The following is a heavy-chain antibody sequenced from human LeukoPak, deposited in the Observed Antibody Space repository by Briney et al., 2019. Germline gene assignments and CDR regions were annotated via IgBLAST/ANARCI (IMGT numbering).Heavy chain of an antibody. V-gene: IGHV4-31*03. CDR3: ARDKMDYDFWSGCSGVAFDI. J-gene: IGHJ3*02. D-gene: IGHD3-3*01. Sequence: PSETLSLTCTVSGGSISSGGYYWSWIRQHPGKGLEWIGYIYYSGSTYYNPSLKSRVTISVDTSKNQFSLKLSSVTAADTAVYYCARDKMDYDFWSGCSGVAFDIWGQGTMVAVSS. CDR1: GGSISSGGYY. CDR2: IYYSGST.